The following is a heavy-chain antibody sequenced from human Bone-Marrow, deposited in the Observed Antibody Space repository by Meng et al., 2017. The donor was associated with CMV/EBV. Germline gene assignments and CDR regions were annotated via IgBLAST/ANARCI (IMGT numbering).Heavy chain of an antibody. J-gene: IGHJ4*02. Sequence: GESLKISCAASGFTFSSYSMNWVRQAPGKGLEWVSSISSSSSYIYYADSVKGRFTISRDNAKNSLYLQMNSLRAEDTAVYYCASWEAVPAAMADYWGQGTLVAASS. CDR3: ASWEAVPAAMADY. V-gene: IGHV3-21*01. CDR1: GFTFSSYS. D-gene: IGHD2-2*01. CDR2: ISSSSSYI.